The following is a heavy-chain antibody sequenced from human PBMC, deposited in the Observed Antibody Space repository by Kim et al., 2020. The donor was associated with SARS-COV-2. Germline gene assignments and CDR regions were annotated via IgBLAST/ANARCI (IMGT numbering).Heavy chain of an antibody. CDR2: IRSSSSYI. J-gene: IGHJ4*02. V-gene: IGHV3-21*01. D-gene: IGHD3-22*01. CDR1: GFTFSSYS. Sequence: GGSLRLSCAASGFTFSSYSLNWVRQATGTGLEWVSSIRSSSSYIYYADSVKGRCTLSRDNAKNSLYLQMNSLRAEDTAVYYCARMESSGYYGVDYWGQGTLVTVSS. CDR3: ARMESSGYYGVDY.